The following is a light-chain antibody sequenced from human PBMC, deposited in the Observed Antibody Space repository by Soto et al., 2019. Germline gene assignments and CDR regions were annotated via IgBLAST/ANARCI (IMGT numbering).Light chain of an antibody. V-gene: IGLV4-69*01. J-gene: IGLJ2*01. Sequence: QSVLTQSPSASASLGASVKLTCTLSSGHSSYAIAWHQQQPEKGPRYLMKLDSDGSHTKGDAIPDRFSGSSSGAERYLTISSLQSEDEADYYCQTLGTGIHVVFGGGTKLTVI. CDR2: LDSDGSH. CDR1: SGHSSYA. CDR3: QTLGTGIHVV.